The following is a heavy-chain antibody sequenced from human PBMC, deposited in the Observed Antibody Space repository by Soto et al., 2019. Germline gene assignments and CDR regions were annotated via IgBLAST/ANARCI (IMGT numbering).Heavy chain of an antibody. CDR1: GFTFSSYW. V-gene: IGHV3-7*03. D-gene: IGHD5-12*01. J-gene: IGHJ4*02. CDR3: ARDGSLTDSFDY. Sequence: VGSLSLSCASSGFTFSSYWMSWVLQAPGKGLEWVANIKQDGSEKYYVDSVKGRFTISRDNAKNSLYLQMNSLRAEDTAVYYCARDGSLTDSFDYWGQGTLVTVS. CDR2: IKQDGSEK.